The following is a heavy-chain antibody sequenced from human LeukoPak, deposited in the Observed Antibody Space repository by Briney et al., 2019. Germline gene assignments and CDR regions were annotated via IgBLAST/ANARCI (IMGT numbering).Heavy chain of an antibody. Sequence: GASVKVPCKASGYTFTSYGISWVRQAPGQGLEWMGWISAYNGNTNYAQKLQGRVTMTTDTSTSTAYMELRSLRSDDTAVYYCARGPKNLGYCTNGVCQTFDYWGQGTLVTVSS. J-gene: IGHJ4*02. CDR1: GYTFTSYG. CDR3: ARGPKNLGYCTNGVCQTFDY. D-gene: IGHD2-8*01. V-gene: IGHV1-18*01. CDR2: ISAYNGNT.